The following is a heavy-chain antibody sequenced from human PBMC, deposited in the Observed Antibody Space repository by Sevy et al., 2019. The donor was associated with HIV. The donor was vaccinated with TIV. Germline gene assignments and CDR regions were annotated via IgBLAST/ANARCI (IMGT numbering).Heavy chain of an antibody. J-gene: IGHJ5*02. Sequence: ASVKVSCKASGYTFTSYGISWVRQAPGQGLEWMGWISAYNGNTNYAQKLQGRVTMTTDTSTSTAYMEPRSLRSDDTAVYYCARTTPASYSGSYYYNWFDPWGQGTLVTVSS. CDR2: ISAYNGNT. CDR3: ARTTPASYSGSYYYNWFDP. D-gene: IGHD1-26*01. CDR1: GYTFTSYG. V-gene: IGHV1-18*01.